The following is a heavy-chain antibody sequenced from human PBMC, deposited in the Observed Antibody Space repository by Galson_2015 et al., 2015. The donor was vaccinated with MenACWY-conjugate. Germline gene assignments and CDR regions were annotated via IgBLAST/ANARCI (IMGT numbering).Heavy chain of an antibody. V-gene: IGHV2-26*01. CDR2: IFPNDEK. Sequence: PALVKPTQTLMLTCAVFGFSLSNGRMGLSWFRQPPGKAPEWLAHIFPNDEKSYSTSLKTRLTISKDTSKSQVVLTMTNMDPEDTATYHCARIRSYVYDRGGSDNIHYFDYWGQGTLVTVFS. D-gene: IGHD3-22*01. CDR1: GFSLSNGRMG. J-gene: IGHJ4*02. CDR3: ARIRSYVYDRGGSDNIHYFDY.